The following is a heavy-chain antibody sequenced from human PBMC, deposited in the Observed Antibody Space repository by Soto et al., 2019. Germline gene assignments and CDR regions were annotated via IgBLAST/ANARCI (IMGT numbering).Heavy chain of an antibody. CDR3: ARDSWGMDV. CDR2: ISYDGTNK. Sequence: QVQLVESGGGVVQPGRSLRLSCAASGFIFSTYAFHWVRQAPGKGLEWVAVISYDGTNKYYADSEKGRFTISRDNSKNTLYLQIISLRAEDTAVYYCARDSWGMDVWGQGTAVTVSS. CDR1: GFIFSTYA. J-gene: IGHJ6*02. V-gene: IGHV3-30-3*01.